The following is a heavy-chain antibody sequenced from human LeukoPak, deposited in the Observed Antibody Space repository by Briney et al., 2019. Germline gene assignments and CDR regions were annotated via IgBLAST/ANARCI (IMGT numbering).Heavy chain of an antibody. CDR3: ASVGVSGYYPHDAFDI. CDR1: GFTFSRYS. D-gene: IGHD3-22*01. Sequence: GGALRLSCAASGFTFSRYSMNWVGQAPGKGLEGVSYISSSGSTIYYADSVKGGFTISRDNAKNSLYLQMNILRAEDTAVYYCASVGVSGYYPHDAFDIWGQGTMVTVSS. CDR2: ISSSGSTI. V-gene: IGHV3-48*04. J-gene: IGHJ3*02.